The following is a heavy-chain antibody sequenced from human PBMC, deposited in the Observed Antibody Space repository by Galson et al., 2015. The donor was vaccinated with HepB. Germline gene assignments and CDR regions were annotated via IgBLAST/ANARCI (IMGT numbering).Heavy chain of an antibody. Sequence: SLRLSCAASGFTFSGSAIHWVRQASGKGPEWVGRIRSKANNYATSYVPSLEGRFTISRDDSKNMAYLHMRSLKSEDTAVYYCARLGDFSGYSSRWGQGTRVSVSS. J-gene: IGHJ4*01. D-gene: IGHD6-13*01. CDR2: IRSKANNYAT. CDR3: ARLGDFSGYSSR. CDR1: GFTFSGSA. V-gene: IGHV3-73*01.